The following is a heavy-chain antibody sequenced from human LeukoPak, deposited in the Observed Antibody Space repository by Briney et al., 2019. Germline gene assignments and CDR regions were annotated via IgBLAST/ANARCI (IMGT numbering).Heavy chain of an antibody. CDR3: ARATNVAAAAGTYDY. CDR1: GGSISSGGYY. CDR2: IYYSVST. J-gene: IGHJ4*02. V-gene: IGHV4-31*03. D-gene: IGHD6-13*01. Sequence: PSETLSLTCTVSGGSISSGGYYWSWIRQHPGKGLEWIGYIYYSVSTYYNPSLKSRVTISVDTSKNQFSLKLSSVTAADTAVYYCARATNVAAAAGTYDYWGQGTLVTVSS.